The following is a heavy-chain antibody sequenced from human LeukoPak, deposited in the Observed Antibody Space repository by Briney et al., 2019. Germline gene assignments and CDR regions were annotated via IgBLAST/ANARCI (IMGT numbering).Heavy chain of an antibody. V-gene: IGHV3-64D*06. CDR3: VKDKSPNDYYYYGMDV. CDR1: GITFSSYA. Sequence: PGGSLRLTCSASGITFSSYAMHWVCQAPGAGLEYVSTISTNGGSTYCADSVKGRFTISRDNSKNTLYLRMSSLRAEDTAVYHCVKDKSPNDYYYYGMDVWGQGTTVTVSS. CDR2: ISTNGGST. J-gene: IGHJ6*02.